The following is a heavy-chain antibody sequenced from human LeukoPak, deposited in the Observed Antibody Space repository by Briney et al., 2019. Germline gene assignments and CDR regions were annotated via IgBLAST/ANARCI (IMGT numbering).Heavy chain of an antibody. Sequence: GESLKISCKGSGYSFTSYWIGWVRQMPGQGLEWMGIVYPGDSDSRYSPSFQGQVTISADKSISTAYLQWSSLKASDTATYFCARLKREPDWFDPWGQGTLVTVSS. CDR3: ARLKREPDWFDP. V-gene: IGHV5-51*01. CDR2: VYPGDSDS. D-gene: IGHD1-26*01. CDR1: GYSFTSYW. J-gene: IGHJ5*02.